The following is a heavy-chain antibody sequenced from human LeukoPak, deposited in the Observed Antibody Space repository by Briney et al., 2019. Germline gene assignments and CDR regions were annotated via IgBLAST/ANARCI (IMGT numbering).Heavy chain of an antibody. J-gene: IGHJ4*02. V-gene: IGHV3-21*01. CDR2: ITGSTTYI. CDR3: VASATDY. CDR1: GFNFSNYS. Sequence: GGSLRLSCAASGFNFSNYSMNWVRQAPGKGLDWVATITGSTTYIYYSESVKGRFIISRDNAKNSLYPQMNSLRVEDTGVYYCVASATDYWDQGTLVTVSS. D-gene: IGHD6-13*01.